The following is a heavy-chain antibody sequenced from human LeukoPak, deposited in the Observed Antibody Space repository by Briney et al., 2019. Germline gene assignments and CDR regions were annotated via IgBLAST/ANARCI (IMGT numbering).Heavy chain of an antibody. D-gene: IGHD3-10*01. CDR2: IKSKADGGTK. J-gene: IGHJ6*02. V-gene: IGHV3-15*01. Sequence: GGSLRLSCAASGFTFSNAWMSWVRQAPGKGLEWVGRIKSKADGGTKDYAAPVKGRFTISRDDSKNTLYLQMNSLKTEDTAVYYCTTGSQKTGPRDYYGMDVWGQGTTVTVSS. CDR3: TTGSQKTGPRDYYGMDV. CDR1: GFTFSNAW.